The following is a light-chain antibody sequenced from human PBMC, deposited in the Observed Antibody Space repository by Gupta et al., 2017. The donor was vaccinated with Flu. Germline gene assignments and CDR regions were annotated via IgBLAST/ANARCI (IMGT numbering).Light chain of an antibody. V-gene: IGKV1-33*01. Sequence: DIQMTQSPSSLSASVGDRVTITCQANKDIRNFLNWYQQKPGRAPELLTYDASTLETGVPSRFTGDGSGTDFTLTITNLKSEDSATYYCQQYDSLPVTFGPGTKVEVK. CDR3: QQYDSLPVT. J-gene: IGKJ3*01. CDR1: KDIRNF. CDR2: DAS.